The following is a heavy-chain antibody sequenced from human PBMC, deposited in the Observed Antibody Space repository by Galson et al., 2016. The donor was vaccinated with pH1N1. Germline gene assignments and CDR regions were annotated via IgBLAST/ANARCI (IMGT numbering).Heavy chain of an antibody. CDR2: IDWDDDK. Sequence: PALVKPPQTLTLTCTFSGFSLSGSGMSVSWIRQPPGKALEWLARIDWDDDKFYSTSLQTRLTISNDTSKNQVVLTMTNMDPVDTATYYCALTKRRGGWAFDIWGQGTIITVSS. J-gene: IGHJ3*02. D-gene: IGHD6-19*01. CDR1: GFSLSGSGMS. CDR3: ALTKRRGGWAFDI. V-gene: IGHV2-70*17.